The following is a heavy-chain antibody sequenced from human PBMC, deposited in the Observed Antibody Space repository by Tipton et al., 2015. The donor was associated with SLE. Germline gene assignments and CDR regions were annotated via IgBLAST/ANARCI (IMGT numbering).Heavy chain of an antibody. CDR3: AKDDASAFQGKWFDP. J-gene: IGHJ5*02. V-gene: IGHV3-74*01. CDR1: GFTLSSYW. Sequence: SLRLSCAASGFTLSSYWMYWVRQAPGKGLVWVSRINTDGSITNYVDSVKGRFTISRDNGKNTLFLQMNSLRAEDTALYYCAKDDASAFQGKWFDPWGQGTLVTVSS. D-gene: IGHD2-8*01. CDR2: INTDGSIT.